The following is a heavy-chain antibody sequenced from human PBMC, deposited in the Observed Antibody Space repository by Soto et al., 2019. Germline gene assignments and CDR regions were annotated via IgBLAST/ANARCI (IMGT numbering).Heavy chain of an antibody. D-gene: IGHD5-12*01. CDR1: GYSFITSYY. Sequence: QVKLVQSGAEVKKPGASVKVSCKASGYSFITSYYMHWVRQAPGQGLEWMGIINPTGSMTKYSQRFQGRLTMTRDTSTRTDYMELTTLTSEDTAVYFCARDTGYDHDAFDIWGQGTMVTVSS. J-gene: IGHJ3*02. CDR2: INPTGSMT. CDR3: ARDTGYDHDAFDI. V-gene: IGHV1-46*01.